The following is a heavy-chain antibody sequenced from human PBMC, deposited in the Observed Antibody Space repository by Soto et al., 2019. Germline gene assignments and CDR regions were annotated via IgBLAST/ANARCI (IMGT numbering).Heavy chain of an antibody. CDR2: TYYRSKWYN. J-gene: IGHJ6*02. CDR3: ARGELSPNYYYYGMDV. CDR1: GDSVSSNSVV. V-gene: IGHV6-1*01. D-gene: IGHD1-7*01. Sequence: SQTLSLTCAISGDSVSSNSVVWSWIRQSPSRGLEWLGRTYYRSKWYNDYAVSVKSRITINPDTSKNQFSLQLNSVTPEDTAVYYCARGELSPNYYYYGMDVWGQGTTVTVSS.